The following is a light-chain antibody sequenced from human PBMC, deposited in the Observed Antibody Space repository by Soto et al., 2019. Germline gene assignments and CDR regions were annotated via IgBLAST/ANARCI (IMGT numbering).Light chain of an antibody. Sequence: QSALTQPASVSGSPGQSITISCTGTTSDVGTYNLVSWYQHHPGKAPQLIIFEVTKRPSGVSDRFSGSKSGNTASLTISGLLGEDEADCYCCSFAGRSPPTSVFGTGTKLTVL. V-gene: IGLV2-23*02. CDR3: CSFAGRSPPTSV. J-gene: IGLJ1*01. CDR2: EVT. CDR1: TSDVGTYNL.